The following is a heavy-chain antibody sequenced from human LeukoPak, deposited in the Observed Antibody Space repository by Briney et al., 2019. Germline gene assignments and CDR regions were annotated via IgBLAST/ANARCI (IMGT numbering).Heavy chain of an antibody. J-gene: IGHJ4*02. Sequence: SETLSLTCTVSGGSISSYYWSWIRQPAGKGLEWIGRIYTSGSTNYNPSLKSRVTMSVDTSKNQFSLKLSSVTAEDTAVYYCAKDPDWLSLDYWGQGTLVTVSS. V-gene: IGHV4-4*07. CDR3: AKDPDWLSLDY. CDR2: IYTSGST. D-gene: IGHD3-9*01. CDR1: GGSISSYY.